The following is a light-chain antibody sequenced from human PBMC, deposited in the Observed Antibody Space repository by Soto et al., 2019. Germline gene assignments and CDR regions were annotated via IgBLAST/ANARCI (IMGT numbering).Light chain of an antibody. CDR1: SRDVGDGAF. CDR2: KVS. Sequence: QSALTQPASVSGSPRQSITISCTGTSRDVGDGAFVSWYQQRPGNAPKLMLYKVSNQPSGVSTRISGAKSGNTASLTISGFQAEDEADYYCCAYTRSYTWVFGGGTQLTVL. CDR3: CAYTRSYTWV. V-gene: IGLV2-14*01. J-gene: IGLJ3*02.